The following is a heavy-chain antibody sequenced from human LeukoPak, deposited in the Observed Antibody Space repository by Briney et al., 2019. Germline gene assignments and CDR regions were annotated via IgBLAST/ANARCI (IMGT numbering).Heavy chain of an antibody. CDR2: ISSSSSYT. CDR3: AGGGGDQYYFDY. J-gene: IGHJ4*02. D-gene: IGHD3-16*01. Sequence: GGSLTLSCAASGFTYNDYYMSWIRQAPGKGLEWVSYISSSSSYTNYADSVKGRFTISRDNAKNSLYLQLNSQRGEDTAVYYCAGGGGDQYYFDYWGQGTLVTVSS. V-gene: IGHV3-11*03. CDR1: GFTYNDYY.